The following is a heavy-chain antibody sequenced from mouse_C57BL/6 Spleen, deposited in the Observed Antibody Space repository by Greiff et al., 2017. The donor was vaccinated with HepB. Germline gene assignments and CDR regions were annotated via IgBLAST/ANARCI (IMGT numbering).Heavy chain of an antibody. CDR1: GYTFTDYN. Sequence: VHVKQSGPELVKPGASVKMSCKASGYTFTDYNMHWVKQSHGKSLEWIGYINPNNGGTSYNQKFKGKATLTVNKSSSTAYMELRSLTSEDSAVYYCARKGRRDYYAMDYWGQGTSVTVSS. D-gene: IGHD2-12*01. CDR3: ARKGRRDYYAMDY. V-gene: IGHV1-22*01. CDR2: INPNNGGT. J-gene: IGHJ4*01.